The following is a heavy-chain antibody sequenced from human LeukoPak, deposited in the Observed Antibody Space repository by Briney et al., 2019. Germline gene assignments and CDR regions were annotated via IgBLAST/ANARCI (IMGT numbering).Heavy chain of an antibody. D-gene: IGHD6-13*01. Sequence: GSLRLSCAASGFTFSSYWMHWVRQAPGKGLEWIGYIYYSGTTFYNSSLKSRVTISVDTSQNQFSLKLSSVTAADTAVYYCARLGSSSWYVLNYYYYMDVWGKGTTVTVSS. V-gene: IGHV4-59*06. CDR2: IYYSGTT. CDR3: ARLGSSSWYVLNYYYYMDV. J-gene: IGHJ6*03. CDR1: GFTFSSYW.